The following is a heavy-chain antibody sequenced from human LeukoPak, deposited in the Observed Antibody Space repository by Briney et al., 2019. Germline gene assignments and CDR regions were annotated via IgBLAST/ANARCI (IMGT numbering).Heavy chain of an antibody. J-gene: IGHJ4*02. CDR3: ARGAAVAGTSDY. Sequence: ASAKVSCKASGYTFTSYGISWVRQAPGQGLEWMGWISAYNGNTNYAQKLQGRVTMTTDTSTSTAYMELRSLRSDDTAVCYCARGAAVAGTSDYWGQGTLVTVSS. V-gene: IGHV1-18*01. D-gene: IGHD6-19*01. CDR1: GYTFTSYG. CDR2: ISAYNGNT.